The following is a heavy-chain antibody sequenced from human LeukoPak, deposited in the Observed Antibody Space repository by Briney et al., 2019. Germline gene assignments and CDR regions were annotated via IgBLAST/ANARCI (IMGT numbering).Heavy chain of an antibody. CDR3: AKESPYRAPTRTYYFDY. Sequence: PGGSLRLSCAASGFTFSSYSMNWVRQAPGKGLEWVSAISGSDGRLFYADSVKGRFTISRDNSKNTVFLQMNSLRAEDTASYYCAKESPYRAPTRTYYFDYWGQGTLVTVSS. J-gene: IGHJ4*02. V-gene: IGHV3-23*01. CDR1: GFTFSSYS. CDR2: ISGSDGRL. D-gene: IGHD1-14*01.